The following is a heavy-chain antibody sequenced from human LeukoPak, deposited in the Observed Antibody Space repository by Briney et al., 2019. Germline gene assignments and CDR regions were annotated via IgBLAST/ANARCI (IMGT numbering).Heavy chain of an antibody. V-gene: IGHV3-30*04. CDR2: ISYDGSNK. CDR3: ARELTIIIAAAGTGGDYYYYGMDV. CDR1: GFTFSSYA. Sequence: EGSLRLSCAASGFTFSSYAMHWVRQAPGKGLEWVAVISYDGSNKYYADSVKGRFTISRDNSKNTLYLQMNSLRAEDTAVYYCARELTIIIAAAGTGGDYYYYGMDVWGQGTTVTVSS. J-gene: IGHJ6*02. D-gene: IGHD6-13*01.